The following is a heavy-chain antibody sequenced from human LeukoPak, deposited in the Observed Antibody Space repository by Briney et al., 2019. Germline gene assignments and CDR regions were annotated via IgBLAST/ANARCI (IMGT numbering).Heavy chain of an antibody. J-gene: IGHJ6*03. Sequence: PSETLSLTCAVSGGSISSYYWSWVRQAAGKGLEWVGRIYSSGSNNYNPSLKRGVTISVDKSKKQFSLKLSSVTAADTALYYCARAMVGESSSPPRAYYYYMDVWGKGTTVTVSS. CDR1: GGSISSYY. CDR3: ARAMVGESSSPPRAYYYYMDV. CDR2: IYSSGSN. D-gene: IGHD6-6*01. V-gene: IGHV4-59*10.